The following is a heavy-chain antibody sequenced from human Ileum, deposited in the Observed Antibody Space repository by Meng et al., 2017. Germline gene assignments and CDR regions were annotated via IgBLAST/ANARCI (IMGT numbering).Heavy chain of an antibody. J-gene: IGHJ4*02. CDR1: GGSFSANY. CDR2: INHNGNT. CDR3: ASARYDN. Sequence: QVQLQQWGAGLGKPSETLSLTCVVYGGSFSANYWTWIRQPPGKGLEWIGEINHNGNTNYKPSPKSRVTISVDTSKKQFSLRLTSVTAADTAVYYCASARYDNWGQGTLVTVSS. V-gene: IGHV4-34*01.